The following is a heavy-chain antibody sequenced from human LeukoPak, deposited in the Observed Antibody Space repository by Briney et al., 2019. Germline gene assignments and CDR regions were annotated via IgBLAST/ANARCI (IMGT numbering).Heavy chain of an antibody. V-gene: IGHV1-18*04. CDR3: ARDRSEGNRVPAAPDY. CDR1: GYTFTSYG. CDR2: ISAYNGNT. Sequence: ASVKVSFTSSGYTFTSYGISWVRQAPGQGLEWMGWISAYNGNTNYAQKLQGRVTMTTDTSTSTAYMELRSLRSDDPAVYYCARDRSEGNRVPAAPDYWGQGTLVTVSS. D-gene: IGHD2-2*01. J-gene: IGHJ4*02.